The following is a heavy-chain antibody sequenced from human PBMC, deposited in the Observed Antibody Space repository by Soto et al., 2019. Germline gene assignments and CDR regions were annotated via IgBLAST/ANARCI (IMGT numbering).Heavy chain of an antibody. D-gene: IGHD2-15*01. V-gene: IGHV1-69*12. CDR2: IIPIFGTA. J-gene: IGHJ6*02. CDR3: ARGRWVVVVAATPYYYGMDV. Sequence: QVQLVQSGAEVKKLGSSVKVSCKASGGTFSSYAISWVRQAPGQGLEWMGGIIPIFGTANYAQKFQGRVTITADESTSTAYMELSSLRSEDTAVYYCARGRWVVVVAATPYYYGMDVWGQGTTVTVSS. CDR1: GGTFSSYA.